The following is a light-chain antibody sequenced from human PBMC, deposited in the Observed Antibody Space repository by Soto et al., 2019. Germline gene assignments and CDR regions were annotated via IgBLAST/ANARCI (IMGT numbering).Light chain of an antibody. CDR1: SSNVGSFS. Sequence: QSVLTQAPSASGTPGQRVTISCSGSSSNVGSFSVDWYQHLPGTAPKLLIHSNYQRPSGVPDRFSGSESGTSASLAISGLQSEDEADYYCAAWDGSLNGLYVFGTGTKLTVL. J-gene: IGLJ1*01. CDR2: SNY. CDR3: AAWDGSLNGLYV. V-gene: IGLV1-44*01.